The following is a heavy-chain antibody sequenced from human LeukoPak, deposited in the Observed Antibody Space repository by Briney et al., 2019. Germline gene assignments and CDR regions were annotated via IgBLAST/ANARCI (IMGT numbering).Heavy chain of an antibody. CDR1: GYSISSGYH. D-gene: IGHD2-2*01. CDR3: ARDRCSSTSCYYGVDY. Sequence: SETLSLTCAVSGYSISSGYHWGWIRQPPGKGLEWIGSIFHSGTTYYSPSLKSRLTISIDTSKNQFSLKLSSVTAADTAVYYCARDRCSSTSCYYGVDYWGQGTLVTVSS. J-gene: IGHJ4*02. CDR2: IFHSGTT. V-gene: IGHV4-38-2*02.